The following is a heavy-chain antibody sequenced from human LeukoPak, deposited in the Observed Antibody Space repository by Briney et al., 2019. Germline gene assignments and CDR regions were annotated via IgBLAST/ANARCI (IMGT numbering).Heavy chain of an antibody. D-gene: IGHD3-22*01. J-gene: IGHJ6*03. Sequence: ASVKVSCKASGYTFTSHVINWVRQAPGQGLEWMGWINTNTGNPTYAQGFTGRSVFSLDTSVSTAYLQISSLKAEDTAVYYCARVHYDSSGYSSYYYYYMDVWGKGTTVTVSS. V-gene: IGHV7-4-1*02. CDR1: GYTFTSHV. CDR3: ARVHYDSSGYSSYYYYYMDV. CDR2: INTNTGNP.